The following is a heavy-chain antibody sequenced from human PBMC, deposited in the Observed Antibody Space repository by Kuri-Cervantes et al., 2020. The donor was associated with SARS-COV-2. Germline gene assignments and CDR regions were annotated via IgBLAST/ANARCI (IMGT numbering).Heavy chain of an antibody. D-gene: IGHD1-1*01. Sequence: ASVKVSCKASGYTFTSYDINWVRQATGQGLEWMGWMNPNSGNTGYAQKFQGRVTITRNTFISTAYMELSSLRSEDTAVYYCARIRHPYWYFDLWGRGTLVTVSS. CDR3: ARIRHPYWYFDL. CDR2: MNPNSGNT. J-gene: IGHJ2*01. V-gene: IGHV1-8*03. CDR1: GYTFTSYD.